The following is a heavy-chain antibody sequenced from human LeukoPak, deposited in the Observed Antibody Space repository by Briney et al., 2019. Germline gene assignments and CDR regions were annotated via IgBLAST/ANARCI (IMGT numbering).Heavy chain of an antibody. Sequence: ASVKVSCKASGYSFTSFYIHWVRQAPGQGLEWMGIINPRGGSTSYAQKFQGRVTMTRDMSTSTVYMELSSLRSEDTAVYYCARDSELKYYDILTGRPNNWFDPWGQGTLVTVSS. D-gene: IGHD3-9*01. CDR1: GYSFTSFY. CDR3: ARDSELKYYDILTGRPNNWFDP. CDR2: INPRGGST. V-gene: IGHV1-46*01. J-gene: IGHJ5*02.